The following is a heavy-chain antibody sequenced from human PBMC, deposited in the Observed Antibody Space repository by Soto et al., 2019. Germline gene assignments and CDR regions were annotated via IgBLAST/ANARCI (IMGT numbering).Heavy chain of an antibody. D-gene: IGHD1-26*01. J-gene: IGHJ4*02. Sequence: PSETLSLTCTVSGYSIRTNYWSWIRQSPGKGLEWIGYIYHSGHTNYNPSLKGRITMSADTSKNQISLNLSSVTAADTAVYYCARVGSYGPPYWGQGTLVTVSS. V-gene: IGHV4-59*08. CDR3: ARVGSYGPPY. CDR1: GYSIRTNY. CDR2: IYHSGHT.